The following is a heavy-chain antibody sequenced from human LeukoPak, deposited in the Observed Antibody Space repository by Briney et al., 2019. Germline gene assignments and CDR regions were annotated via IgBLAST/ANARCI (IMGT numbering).Heavy chain of an antibody. CDR3: ARISIFGVN. J-gene: IGHJ4*02. CDR1: GFTFSSYS. Sequence: GGSLRLSCAASGFTFSSYSMNWVRQAPGKGLEWVSYINSGSSTIYYADSMKGRFTISRDDAKNSLYLQMNSLRAEDTAMYYCARISIFGVNWGQGTLVTVSS. D-gene: IGHD3-3*01. CDR2: INSGSSTI. V-gene: IGHV3-48*01.